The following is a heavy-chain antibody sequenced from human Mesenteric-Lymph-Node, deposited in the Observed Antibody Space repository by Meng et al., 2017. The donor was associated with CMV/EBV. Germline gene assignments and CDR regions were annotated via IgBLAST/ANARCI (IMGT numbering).Heavy chain of an antibody. CDR3: ATLRYTIFGVVIEYYGMDV. Sequence: SETLSLTCAVYGGSFSSYYWGWIRQPPGKGLEWIGSIYYSGSTYYNPSLKSRVTISVDTSKNQFSLKLSSVTAADTAVYYCATLRYTIFGVVIEYYGMDVWGQGTTVTVSS. V-gene: IGHV4-39*01. D-gene: IGHD3-3*01. J-gene: IGHJ6*02. CDR2: IYYSGST. CDR1: GGSFSSYY.